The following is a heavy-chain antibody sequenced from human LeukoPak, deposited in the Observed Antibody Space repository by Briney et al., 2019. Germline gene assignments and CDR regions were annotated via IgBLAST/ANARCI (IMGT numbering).Heavy chain of an antibody. Sequence: PGGSLRLFCAASGFTFSSYAMIWVRQAPGKGLEWVSTVSGSGDSTYYADSVKGRFTISRDNSKKTLYLQMNSLRAEDTAVYYCAKDPGAIPSPGIQEVYYYWGQGTLVTVSS. J-gene: IGHJ4*02. CDR3: AKDPGAIPSPGIQEVYYY. V-gene: IGHV3-23*01. D-gene: IGHD1-14*01. CDR1: GFTFSSYA. CDR2: VSGSGDST.